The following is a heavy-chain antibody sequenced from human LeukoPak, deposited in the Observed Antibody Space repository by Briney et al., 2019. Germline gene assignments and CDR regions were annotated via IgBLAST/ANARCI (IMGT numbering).Heavy chain of an antibody. CDR3: ARVLRYCSGGNCYSGGLGYMDV. CDR1: GYTFTSYD. D-gene: IGHD2-15*01. V-gene: IGHV1-8*01. Sequence: ASVKVSCTASGYTFTSYDINWVRQATGQGLEWMGWMNPNSGNTGYAQKFQGRVTMTRNTSISTAYMELSSLRAEDTAVYYCARVLRYCSGGNCYSGGLGYMDVWGKGTTVTISS. CDR2: MNPNSGNT. J-gene: IGHJ6*03.